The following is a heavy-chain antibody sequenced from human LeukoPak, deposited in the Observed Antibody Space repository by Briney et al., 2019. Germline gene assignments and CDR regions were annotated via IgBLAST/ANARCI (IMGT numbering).Heavy chain of an antibody. CDR3: ARRGYDRREPVNAFDI. CDR1: GGSISSGGYY. Sequence: PSETLSPTCTVSGGSISSGGYYWSWIRQHPGKGLEWIGYIYYSGSTYYNPSLKSRVTISVDTSKNQFSLKLSSVTAADTAVYYCARRGYDRREPVNAFDIWGQGTLVTVSS. V-gene: IGHV4-31*03. CDR2: IYYSGST. J-gene: IGHJ3*02. D-gene: IGHD3-22*01.